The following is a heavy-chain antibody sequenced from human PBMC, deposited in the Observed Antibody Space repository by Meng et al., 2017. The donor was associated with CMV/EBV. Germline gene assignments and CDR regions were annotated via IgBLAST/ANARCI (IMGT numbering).Heavy chain of an antibody. CDR2: INHSGST. Sequence: SETLSLTCAVYGGSFSGYYWSWIRQPPGKGLEWSGEINHSGSTNYNPSLKSRVTISVDTSKNQFSLKLSSVTTADTAVYYCARLAAGVVIYYYYYYGMDVWGQGTTVTVSS. D-gene: IGHD3-3*01. V-gene: IGHV4-34*01. J-gene: IGHJ6*02. CDR1: GGSFSGYY. CDR3: ARLAAGVVIYYYYYYGMDV.